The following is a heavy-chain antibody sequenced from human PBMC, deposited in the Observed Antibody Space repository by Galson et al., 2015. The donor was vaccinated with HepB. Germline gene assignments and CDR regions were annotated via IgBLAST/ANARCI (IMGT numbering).Heavy chain of an antibody. CDR3: VRSPGYKYGEEDDDS. J-gene: IGHJ5*01. D-gene: IGHD5-18*01. V-gene: IGHV5-10-1*01. Sequence: QSGAEVKKPGESLRISCKASGYTFTDYWIIWVRQMPGKGLEWMGRIDPIDSYTNYSPSFQGHVTISADKSISTAYLQWSSLQASDTAMFYCVRSPGYKYGEEDDDSWGQGTLVTVSS. CDR1: GYTFTDYW. CDR2: IDPIDSYT.